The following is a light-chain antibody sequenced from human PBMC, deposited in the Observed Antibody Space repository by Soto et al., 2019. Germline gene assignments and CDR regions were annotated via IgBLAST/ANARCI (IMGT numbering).Light chain of an antibody. Sequence: EIVLTQSPATLSLSPGERATLSCGASQSVSSNYLAWYQQRPGLAPRLLVYDAFSRATGIPDRFIGSGSGTDFTLTITRLEPGDFAMYYCQQYDSSPLTFGGGTKMEVK. CDR2: DAF. J-gene: IGKJ4*01. CDR3: QQYDSSPLT. V-gene: IGKV3D-20*01. CDR1: QSVSSNY.